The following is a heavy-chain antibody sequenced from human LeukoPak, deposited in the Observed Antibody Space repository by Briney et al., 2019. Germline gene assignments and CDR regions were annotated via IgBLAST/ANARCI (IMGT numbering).Heavy chain of an antibody. CDR3: ARAPWYYFDY. D-gene: IGHD2-8*02. V-gene: IGHV4-34*01. CDR2: INHSGST. J-gene: IGHJ4*02. CDR1: GGSFSGYY. Sequence: NPSETLSLTCAVYGGSFSGYYWSWIRQPPGKGLEWIGEINHSGSTNYDPSLKSRVTISVDTSKNQFSLKLSSVTAADTAVYYCARAPWYYFDYWGQGTLVTVSS.